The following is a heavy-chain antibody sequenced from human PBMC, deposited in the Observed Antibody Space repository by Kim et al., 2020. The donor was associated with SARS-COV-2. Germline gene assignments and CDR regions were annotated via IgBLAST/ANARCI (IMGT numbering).Heavy chain of an antibody. D-gene: IGHD2-15*01. CDR1: GGSISSSSYY. CDR3: ARLLCVYLSPLPS. V-gene: IGHV4-39*01. J-gene: IGHJ3*01. CDR2: MYYSGSS. Sequence: SETLSLTCTVSGGSISSSSYYWGWIRQPPGKGLEWIGNMYYSGSSYYNPSLESRVTISVDTSKNQFSLKLSPVTAADTAGYYCARLLCVYLSPLPSWCQG.